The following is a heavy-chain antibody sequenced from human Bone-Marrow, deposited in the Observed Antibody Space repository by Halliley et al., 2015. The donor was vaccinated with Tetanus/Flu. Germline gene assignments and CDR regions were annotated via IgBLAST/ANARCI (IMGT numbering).Heavy chain of an antibody. D-gene: IGHD3-16*01. CDR1: GFTFSSYE. CDR2: ISTSGTTI. Sequence: QLVQSGGGSVQPGGSLRLSCAASGFTFSSYEMNWVRQAPGKGLEWVSYISTSGTTIYYADSVKGRFTISRDNAKNSLYLQMNSLRAEDTAVYSCARKDIIRVGVVVPYFDYWGQGTLVTVSS. CDR3: ARKDIIRVGVVVPYFDY. V-gene: IGHV3-48*03. J-gene: IGHJ4*02.